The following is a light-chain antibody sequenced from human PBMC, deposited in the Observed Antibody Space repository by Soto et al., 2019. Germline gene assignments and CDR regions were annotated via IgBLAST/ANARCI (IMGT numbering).Light chain of an antibody. CDR3: QKYNSAPWT. Sequence: DIPMTQSPSSLSASVGDRVTITCRASQGISNYLAWYQQQPGKVPKLLIYVASTLQSGAPSRFSGSGSGTDFTLTISSLQPEDVATYYCQKYNSAPWTFGQGTKVEIK. CDR1: QGISNY. J-gene: IGKJ1*01. CDR2: VAS. V-gene: IGKV1-27*01.